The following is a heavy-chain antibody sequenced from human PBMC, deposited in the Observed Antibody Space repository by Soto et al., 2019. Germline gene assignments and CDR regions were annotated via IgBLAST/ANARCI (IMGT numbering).Heavy chain of an antibody. J-gene: IGHJ6*02. D-gene: IGHD3-3*02. CDR1: GGTFGNSA. CDR2: IIPIFRTP. V-gene: IGHV1-69*12. CDR3: ARDKDRQQLGGNYYYGIDV. Sequence: QVQLVQSGAEVKKPGSSVTVSCKASGGTFGNSAVSWVRQAPGQGLEWMGGIIPIFRTPDYAQKFQGRVTITADESTSTVYMELTSRRSEDTAVYYCARDKDRQQLGGNYYYGIDVWGQGTTVTVSS.